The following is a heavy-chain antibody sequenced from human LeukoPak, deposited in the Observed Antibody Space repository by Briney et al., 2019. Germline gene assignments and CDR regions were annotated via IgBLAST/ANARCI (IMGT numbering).Heavy chain of an antibody. Sequence: SVKVSCKASGYTFTSYGISWVRQAPGQGLEWMGGIIPIFGTANYAQKFQGRVTITTDESTSTAYMELSSLRSEDTAVYYCARDKGLRGYYFDYWGQGTLVTVSS. CDR3: ARDKGLRGYYFDY. CDR2: IIPIFGTA. CDR1: GYTFTSYG. D-gene: IGHD3-10*01. J-gene: IGHJ4*02. V-gene: IGHV1-69*05.